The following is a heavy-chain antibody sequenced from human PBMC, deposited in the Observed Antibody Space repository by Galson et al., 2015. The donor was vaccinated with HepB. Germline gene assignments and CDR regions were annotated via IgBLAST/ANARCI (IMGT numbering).Heavy chain of an antibody. CDR2: INPNSGGT. J-gene: IGHJ4*02. Sequence: SVKVSCKASGYTFTGYYMHWVRQAPGQGLEWMGWINPNSGGTNYAQKFQGRVTMTRDTSISTAYMELSRLRSDDTAVYYCARDEFGGDYGDYVSGIDYWGQGTLVTVSS. V-gene: IGHV1-2*02. CDR3: ARDEFGGDYGDYVSGIDY. D-gene: IGHD4-17*01. CDR1: GYTFTGYY.